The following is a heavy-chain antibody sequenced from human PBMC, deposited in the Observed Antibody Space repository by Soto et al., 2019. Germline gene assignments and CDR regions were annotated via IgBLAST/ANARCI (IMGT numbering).Heavy chain of an antibody. Sequence: KPSQXLSXXCXXXXXSISSGXXYWXXXRXPPGKXXXWIGYIYYSGSTYYNPSLKSRVTISVDTSKNQFSLKLSSVTAADTAVYYCARGGYQLPHLGWFDPWGQGTLVTVSS. CDR1: XXSISSGXXY. D-gene: IGHD2-2*01. J-gene: IGHJ5*02. CDR2: IYYSGST. V-gene: IGHV4-30-4*01. CDR3: ARGGYQLPHLGWFDP.